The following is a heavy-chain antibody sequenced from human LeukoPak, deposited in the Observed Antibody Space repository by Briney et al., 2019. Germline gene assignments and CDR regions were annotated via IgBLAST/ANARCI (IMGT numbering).Heavy chain of an antibody. V-gene: IGHV1-2*06. J-gene: IGHJ4*02. CDR3: ASGGTVWFY. D-gene: IGHD4-17*01. CDR1: GYTFTSYD. Sequence: ASVKVSCKASGYTFTSYDINWVRQAPGQGLEWMGRINPNSGGTNYAQKFQGRVTMTRDTSISTAYMELSRLRSDDTAVYYCASGGTVWFYWGQGTLVTVSS. CDR2: INPNSGGT.